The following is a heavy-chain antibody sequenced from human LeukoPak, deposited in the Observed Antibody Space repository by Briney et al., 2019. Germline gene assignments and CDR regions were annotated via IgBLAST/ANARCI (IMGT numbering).Heavy chain of an antibody. D-gene: IGHD3-3*01. V-gene: IGHV4-39*01. CDR2: IYYRGST. Sequence: PSETLSLTCTVSGGSISSNSYYWGWIRQPPGKGLEWIGSIYYRGSTYYNPSLKSRVTISVDTSKNQFSLKLSSVTAADTAVYYCARVGPGYDFWSGYPYLDYWGQGTLVTVSS. CDR1: GGSISSNSYY. CDR3: ARVGPGYDFWSGYPYLDY. J-gene: IGHJ4*02.